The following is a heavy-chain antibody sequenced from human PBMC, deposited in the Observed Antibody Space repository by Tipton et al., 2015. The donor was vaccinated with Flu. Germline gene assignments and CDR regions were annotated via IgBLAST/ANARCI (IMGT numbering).Heavy chain of an antibody. D-gene: IGHD6-25*01. CDR1: GDSISSYY. CDR3: ARHRRPSGWDFDY. V-gene: IGHV4-59*08. CDR2: SHYSGST. J-gene: IGHJ4*02. Sequence: TLSLTCTVSGDSISSYYWSWIRQPPGKGLEWIGYSHYSGSTNYNPSLKSRVTISVDTSKNHLSRKLSSVTAADTAVYYWARHRRPSGWDFDYWGQGSLVTASS.